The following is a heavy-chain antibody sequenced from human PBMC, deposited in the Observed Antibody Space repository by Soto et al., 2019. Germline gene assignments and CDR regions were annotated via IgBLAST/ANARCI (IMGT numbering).Heavy chain of an antibody. D-gene: IGHD1-26*01. V-gene: IGHV3-48*02. J-gene: IGHJ6*02. CDR3: AREEMGATSDEYHGMDV. Sequence: PGGSLRLSCAASGFTFSSYSMNLVRQSPGKGLEWVSYISSSSSTIYYADSVKGRFTISRDNAKNSLYLQMNSLRDEDTAVYYCAREEMGATSDEYHGMDVWGQGTKVT. CDR1: GFTFSSYS. CDR2: ISSSSSTI.